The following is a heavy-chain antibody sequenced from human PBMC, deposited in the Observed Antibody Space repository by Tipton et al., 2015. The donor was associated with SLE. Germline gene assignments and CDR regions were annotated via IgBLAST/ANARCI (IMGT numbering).Heavy chain of an antibody. J-gene: IGHJ6*03. D-gene: IGHD3-3*01. Sequence: TLSLTCTVFGGSISSSNSYWGWIRQPPGKGLEWIGSVFNDGNTYDNPSLKSRVTISVDTSKNQFSLKLMSLTAADTAVYYCARARSEDAFWREYVNYYYYMDVWGQGTTVTVSS. CDR1: GGSISSSNSY. CDR3: ARARSEDAFWREYVNYYYYMDV. CDR2: VFNDGNT. V-gene: IGHV4-39*07.